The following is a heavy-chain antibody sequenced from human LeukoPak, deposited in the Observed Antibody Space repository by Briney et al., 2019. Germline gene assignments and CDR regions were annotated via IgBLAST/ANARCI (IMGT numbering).Heavy chain of an antibody. J-gene: IGHJ4*02. V-gene: IGHV3-23*01. CDR2: ISGSGGST. D-gene: IGHD6-19*01. CDR1: GFTFSSYA. CDR3: AKDREGSGWYREVDY. Sequence: GGSLRLSCAASGFTFSSYAMSWVRQAPGKGLEWVSAISGSGGSTYYADSVKVRFTISRDNSKNTLYLQMNSLRAEDTAVYYCAKDREGSGWYREVDYWGQGTLVTVSS.